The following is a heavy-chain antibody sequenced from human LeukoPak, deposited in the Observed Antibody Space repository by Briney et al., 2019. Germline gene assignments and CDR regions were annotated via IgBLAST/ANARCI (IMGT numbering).Heavy chain of an antibody. CDR2: IYHSGST. CDR1: GGSISSGGYY. V-gene: IGHV4-30-2*01. Sequence: PSETLSLTCTVSGGSISSGGYYWSWIRQPPGKGLEWIGYIYHSGSTYYNPSLKSRVTISVDRSKNQFSLKLSSVTAADTAVYYCARATVATISDAFDIWGQGTMVTVSS. J-gene: IGHJ3*02. CDR3: ARATVATISDAFDI. D-gene: IGHD5-12*01.